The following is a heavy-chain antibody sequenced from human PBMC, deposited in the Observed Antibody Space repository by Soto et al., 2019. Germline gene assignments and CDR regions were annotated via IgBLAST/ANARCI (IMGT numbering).Heavy chain of an antibody. CDR1: GYTFTGCY. J-gene: IGHJ4*02. CDR3: AREYISSWFDY. D-gene: IGHD6-13*01. V-gene: IGHV1-3*01. Sequence: ASVKVSCKASGYTFTGCYMHWVRQAPGQGLEWMAWINAGNGNTKYSQKFQGRVTITRDTSASTAYMELSRLRFDDTAVYYCAREYISSWFDYWGQGTLVTVSS. CDR2: INAGNGNT.